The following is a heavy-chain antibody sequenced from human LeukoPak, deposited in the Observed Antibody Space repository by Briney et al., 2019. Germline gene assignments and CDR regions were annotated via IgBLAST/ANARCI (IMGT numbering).Heavy chain of an antibody. CDR2: IYHSGST. V-gene: IGHV4-38-2*02. Sequence: SETLSLTCTVSGYSISSGYYWGWIRQPPGKGLEWIGSIYHSGSTYYYPSLKSRVTISVDTSKNQFSLKLSSVTAADTAVYYCARYSSGWEVLYYFDYWGQGTLVTVSS. D-gene: IGHD6-19*01. J-gene: IGHJ4*02. CDR1: GYSISSGYY. CDR3: ARYSSGWEVLYYFDY.